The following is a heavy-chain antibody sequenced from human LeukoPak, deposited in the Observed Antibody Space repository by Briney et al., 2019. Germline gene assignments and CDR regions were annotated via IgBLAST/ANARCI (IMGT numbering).Heavy chain of an antibody. V-gene: IGHV1-69*04. CDR3: ARVPQEGHYYDSSGYYYAFDY. D-gene: IGHD3-22*01. J-gene: IGHJ4*02. CDR2: IIPILGIA. Sequence: ASVKVSCKASGGTFSSYAISWVRQAPGQGLEWMGRIIPILGIANYAQKFQGRVTITADKSTSTAYMELSSLRSEDTAVYYCARVPQEGHYYDSSGYYYAFDYWGQGTLVTVSS. CDR1: GGTFSSYA.